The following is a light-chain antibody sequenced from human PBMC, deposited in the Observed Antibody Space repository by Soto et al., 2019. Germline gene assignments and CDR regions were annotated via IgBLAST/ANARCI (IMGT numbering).Light chain of an antibody. CDR1: QSLVYSDGNTY. CDR3: MEAKSWT. V-gene: IGKV2-30*01. J-gene: IGKJ1*01. Sequence: DVVMTQSPLSLPVTLGQPASISCRSSQSLVYSDGNTYLSWFQQRPVQSPRRLIYKVSNRDSGVPDRFSGSGAGTDFTLKISRVEAEDVGLYYCMEAKSWTFGQGTKVEI. CDR2: KVS.